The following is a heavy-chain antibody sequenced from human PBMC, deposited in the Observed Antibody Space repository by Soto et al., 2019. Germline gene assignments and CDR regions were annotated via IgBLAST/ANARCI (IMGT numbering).Heavy chain of an antibody. CDR1: GFTCSSYW. Sequence: GGSLRCSCAACGFTCSSYWMHWVRQAPGKGLLWVSRINSDASSTSYADSVKGRFTISRENATNTLYLQMNSLRAEDTDVYYCAIDRFVYGIDVWGQVDTVTVSS. D-gene: IGHD3-10*01. CDR2: INSDASST. CDR3: AIDRFVYGIDV. V-gene: IGHV3-74*01. J-gene: IGHJ6*02.